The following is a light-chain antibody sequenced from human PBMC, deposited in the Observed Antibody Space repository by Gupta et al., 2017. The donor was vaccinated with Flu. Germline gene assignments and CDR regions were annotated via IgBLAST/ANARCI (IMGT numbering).Light chain of an antibody. CDR2: EVS. J-gene: IGLJ2*01. CDR1: SSDVGGYNY. CDR3: SSYTSSSTRV. Sequence: QSALTQPAPVSGSPGQSITISCTGTSSDVGGYNYVSWYQQHPGKAPKLMIYEVSNRPSGVSNRFSGSKSGNTASLTISGFQAEDEADYYCSSYTSSSTRVFGGGTKLTVL. V-gene: IGLV2-14*01.